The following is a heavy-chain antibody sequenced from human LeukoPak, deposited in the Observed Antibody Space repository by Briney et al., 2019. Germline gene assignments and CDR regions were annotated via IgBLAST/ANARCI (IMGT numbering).Heavy chain of an antibody. V-gene: IGHV1-2*02. D-gene: IGHD4-11*01. Sequence: ASVKVSCKASGYTFTGYYMHWVRQAPGQGLEWMGWINPNSGGTNYAQKFQGRVTMTRDTSISTAYMELSRLRSDDTAVYYCARERPRLPLRTATSVLNDYWGQGTLVTVSS. J-gene: IGHJ4*02. CDR1: GYTFTGYY. CDR3: ARERPRLPLRTATSVLNDY. CDR2: INPNSGGT.